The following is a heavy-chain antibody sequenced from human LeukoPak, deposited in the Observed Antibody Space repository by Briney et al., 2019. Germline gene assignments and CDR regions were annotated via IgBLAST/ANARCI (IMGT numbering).Heavy chain of an antibody. D-gene: IGHD6-19*01. CDR3: AKGVSHSSGWYANYYYGMDV. Sequence: GGSLRLSCAASGFTFNNFAMSWVRQAPGKGLEWVSVISGSGENTHYADSVKGRFTISRDNSKNTLYLQMNSLRAEDTAVYYCAKGVSHSSGWYANYYYGMDVWGQGTTVTVSS. V-gene: IGHV3-23*01. CDR2: ISGSGENT. CDR1: GFTFNNFA. J-gene: IGHJ6*02.